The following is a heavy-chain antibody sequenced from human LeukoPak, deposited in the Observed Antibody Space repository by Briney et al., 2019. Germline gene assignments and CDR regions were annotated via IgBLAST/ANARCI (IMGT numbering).Heavy chain of an antibody. CDR1: GLTVSSNY. Sequence: GGSLRLSCAASGLTVSSNYMSWVRQAPGKGLEWVSVIYSGGGAFYADSVKGRFTISRDNSKNTLYLQMNSLRAEDTAVYYCVVQGWVFRAPTQYYFDYWGQGTLVTVSS. V-gene: IGHV3-66*04. J-gene: IGHJ4*02. CDR2: IYSGGGA. CDR3: VVQGWVFRAPTQYYFDY. D-gene: IGHD3-10*01.